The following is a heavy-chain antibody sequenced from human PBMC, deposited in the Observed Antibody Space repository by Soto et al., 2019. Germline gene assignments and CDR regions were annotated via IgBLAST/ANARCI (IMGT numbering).Heavy chain of an antibody. Sequence: GGSLRLSCAASGFTFSTYAMSWVRQAPGKGLEWVANIKQDGSGKYYVDSVKGRFTISRDNAKDSLYLQMNSLRAEDTAVYYGASGDGYNKYFVGWGQGSLVAASS. CDR2: IKQDGSGK. D-gene: IGHD5-12*01. J-gene: IGHJ4*02. CDR3: ASGDGYNKYFVG. V-gene: IGHV3-7*01. CDR1: GFTFSTYA.